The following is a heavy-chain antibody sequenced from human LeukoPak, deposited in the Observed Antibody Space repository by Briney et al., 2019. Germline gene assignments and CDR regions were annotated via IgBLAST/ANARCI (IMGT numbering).Heavy chain of an antibody. CDR1: GGSIHSYY. CDR2: VYISGRT. D-gene: IGHD3-3*01. CDR3: ARGGNIFWSGYYDYFDS. J-gene: IGHJ4*02. V-gene: IGHV4-4*07. Sequence: PSETLSLTCNVSGGSIHSYYWHWIRQPAGKGLEWIGRVYISGRTIDNPSLKSRVTMSVDASKNLLSLKVTSVSAADTAVYYCARGGNIFWSGYYDYFDSWGQGTLVIVSS.